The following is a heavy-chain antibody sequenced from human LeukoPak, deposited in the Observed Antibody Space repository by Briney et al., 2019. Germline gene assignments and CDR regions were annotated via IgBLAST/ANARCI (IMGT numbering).Heavy chain of an antibody. V-gene: IGHV3-23*01. Sequence: GGSLRLSCSASGFTFTTYGMNWVRQAPGKGLEWVSGIGGSGVRTYYADSVKGRFTISRDNSRNTVYLQMKSLRDEDTAVYYCARTGRLRRPGAFDIWGQGTMVTVSS. CDR3: ARTGRLRRPGAFDI. CDR2: IGGSGVRT. CDR1: GFTFTTYG. J-gene: IGHJ3*02. D-gene: IGHD4-17*01.